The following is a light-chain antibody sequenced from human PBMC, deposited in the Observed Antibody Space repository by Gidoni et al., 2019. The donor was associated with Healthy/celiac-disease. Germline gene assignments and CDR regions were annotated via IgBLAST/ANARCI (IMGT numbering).Light chain of an antibody. CDR2: DAS. CDR3: QQRSNWPPRGT. Sequence: EIVLTQSPATLSLSPGERATLSCRASQRVSSYLAWYQQKPGQAPRLLIYDASNRATGIPARFSGSGSGTDFTLTISSLEPEDFAVYYCQQRSNWPPRGTFGGGTKVEIK. CDR1: QRVSSY. V-gene: IGKV3-11*01. J-gene: IGKJ4*01.